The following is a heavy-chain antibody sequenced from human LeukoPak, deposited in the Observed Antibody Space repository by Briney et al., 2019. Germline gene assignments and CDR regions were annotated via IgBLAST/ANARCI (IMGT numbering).Heavy chain of an antibody. V-gene: IGHV3-30*04. CDR3: ARGRHYYDSSDYYYEGDAFDI. Sequence: PGGSLRLSCAASGFTFSSYAMHWVRQAPGKGLEWVAVISYDGSNKYYADSVKGRFTISRDNSKNTLYLQMNSLRAEDTAVYYCARGRHYYDSSDYYYEGDAFDIWGQGTMVTVSS. CDR1: GFTFSSYA. J-gene: IGHJ3*02. CDR2: ISYDGSNK. D-gene: IGHD3-22*01.